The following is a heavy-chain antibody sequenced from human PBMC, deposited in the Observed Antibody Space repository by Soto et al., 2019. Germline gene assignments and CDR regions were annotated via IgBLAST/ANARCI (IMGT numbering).Heavy chain of an antibody. CDR1: GGTFSSYA. CDR2: IIPIFGTA. J-gene: IGHJ4*02. V-gene: IGHV1-69*12. Sequence: QVQLVQSGAEVKKPGSSVKVSCKASGGTFSSYAISWVRQAPGQGLEWMGGIIPIFGTANYAQKFQGRVTITADESTITAYIELSSLRSADTAVYYCARSRGPMGPVYFDYWGQGTLVNVSS. D-gene: IGHD3-10*01. CDR3: ARSRGPMGPVYFDY.